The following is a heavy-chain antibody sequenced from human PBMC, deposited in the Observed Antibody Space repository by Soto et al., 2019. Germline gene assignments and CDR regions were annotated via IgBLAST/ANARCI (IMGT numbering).Heavy chain of an antibody. D-gene: IGHD2-2*01. CDR3: ARDGFCTSTTCRVGNWFDP. J-gene: IGHJ5*02. CDR2: INHRGST. V-gene: IGHV4-34*01. Sequence: QVQLQQWGAGLLKPSETLSLTCVVYGGSFSGYYWSWIRQSPGKGLEWIGGINHRGSTNYNPSLEGRVTISVETSKNQFSLKLPSVTAADTAMYYCARDGFCTSTTCRVGNWFDPWGQGTLVTVSS. CDR1: GGSFSGYY.